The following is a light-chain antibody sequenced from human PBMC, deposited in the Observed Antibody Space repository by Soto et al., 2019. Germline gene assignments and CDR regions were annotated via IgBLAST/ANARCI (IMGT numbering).Light chain of an antibody. J-gene: IGKJ5*01. CDR2: GAS. V-gene: IGKV3D-20*02. Sequence: EIVLTQSPGTLSLSPGERATLSCRASQSVSSSYLAWYQQKPGQAPRLLIYGASSRATGIPARFSGSGSGTDFTLTISSLEPEDFAVHYCQQRSNWPITFGQGTRLEIK. CDR3: QQRSNWPIT. CDR1: QSVSSSY.